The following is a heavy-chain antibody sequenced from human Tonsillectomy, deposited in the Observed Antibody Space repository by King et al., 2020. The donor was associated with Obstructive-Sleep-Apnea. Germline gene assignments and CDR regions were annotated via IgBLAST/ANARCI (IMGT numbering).Heavy chain of an antibody. Sequence: VQLVQSGAEVKKPGASVKVSCKASGYTFTSYDINWVRQATGQGLEWMGWMNPNSGNTGYAQKFQGRVTMTRNTSISTAYMELSSLRSEDTAVYYCARGPYRYFDWLFPYYYYGMDVWGQGTTVTVSS. CDR1: GYTFTSYD. V-gene: IGHV1-8*01. CDR2: MNPNSGNT. CDR3: ARGPYRYFDWLFPYYYYGMDV. J-gene: IGHJ6*02. D-gene: IGHD3-9*01.